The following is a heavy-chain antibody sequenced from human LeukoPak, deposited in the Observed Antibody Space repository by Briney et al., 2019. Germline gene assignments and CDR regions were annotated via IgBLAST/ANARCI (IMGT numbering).Heavy chain of an antibody. D-gene: IGHD6-19*01. J-gene: IGHJ4*02. Sequence: PGGSLRLSCAASGFTFSSYAMTWVRQAPGKGLEWVSAISGSDGSTYYVDSVKGRCTISRDFSKNTLYLQMNSLRAEDTAVYYCAKLTSGWFEDFWGQGTLVTVSS. CDR2: ISGSDGST. CDR3: AKLTSGWFEDF. V-gene: IGHV3-23*01. CDR1: GFTFSSYA.